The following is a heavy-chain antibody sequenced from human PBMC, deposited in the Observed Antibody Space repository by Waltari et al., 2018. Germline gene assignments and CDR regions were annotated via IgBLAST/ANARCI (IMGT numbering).Heavy chain of an antibody. J-gene: IGHJ4*02. CDR2: IYYTGST. V-gene: IGHV4-31*03. D-gene: IGHD6-19*01. Sequence: QVQLQESGPGLVQPSETLSLTCTVSSGSINTAGYYWSWISQHPGKGLEWIGYIYYTGSTYYNPSLKSRVTISMDTSMKQFSLKLSSVTAADTAVYYCATKRESSASGFDYWGQGTLVTVSS. CDR3: ATKRESSASGFDY. CDR1: SGSINTAGYY.